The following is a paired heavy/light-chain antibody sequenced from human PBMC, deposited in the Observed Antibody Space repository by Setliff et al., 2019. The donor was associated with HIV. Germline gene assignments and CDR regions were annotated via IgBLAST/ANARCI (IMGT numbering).Heavy chain of an antibody. Sequence: QVTLKESGPTLVKPTQTLTLTCTFSGFSLSTSGMRVTWIRQPPGKTLEWLARIDWDDDKFYTTSLKTRLTISKDTSKNQVVLTMTNMDPVDTATYYCARSPGNAWFLDYWGQGTLVTVSS. J-gene: IGHJ4*02. CDR2: IDWDDDK. V-gene: IGHV2-70*04. CDR1: GFSLSTSGMR. D-gene: IGHD3-9*01. CDR3: ARSPGNAWFLDY.
Light chain of an antibody. V-gene: IGKV2-28*01. CDR1: QSLLHSNGYNY. CDR3: MQSLQTRFT. J-gene: IGKJ3*01. Sequence: DIVMTQSPLSLPVTPGEPASISCRSSQSLLHSNGYNYLDWYLQKPGQSPQLLIYLGSTRASGVPDRFSGSGSGTDFTLKISRVEAEDVGVYYCMQSLQTRFTFGPGTKVDIK. CDR2: LGS.